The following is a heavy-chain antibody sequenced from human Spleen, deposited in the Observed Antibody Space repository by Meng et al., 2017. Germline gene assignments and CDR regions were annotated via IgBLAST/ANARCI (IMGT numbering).Heavy chain of an antibody. V-gene: IGHV3-74*01. Sequence: GESLKISCAPSGFTFRSYAMTWVRQAPGKGLVWVSLINNDGSRTRYVDSVKGRFTISRDNAKNTLFLHMSSLRAEDTAVYYCARDVEHYYGSGRHYEDFGFWGQGTLVTVSS. CDR1: GFTFRSYA. D-gene: IGHD3-10*01. CDR3: ARDVEHYYGSGRHYEDFGF. CDR2: INNDGSRT. J-gene: IGHJ4*02.